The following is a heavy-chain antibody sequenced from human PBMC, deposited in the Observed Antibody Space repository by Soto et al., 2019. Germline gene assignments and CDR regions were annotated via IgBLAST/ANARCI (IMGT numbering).Heavy chain of an antibody. CDR3: ARRWGSAADY. V-gene: IGHV4-59*08. CDR1: GVSSGNYK. CDR2: IDDGGST. D-gene: IGHD2-15*01. Sequence: SETLSLTCTVSGVSSGNYKWSWIRQSPGKGLEWIGYIDDGGSTSYNPSLKSRVTMSVDTSTRQFSLNLRSVTAADTAVYYCARRWGSAADYWGQGTLVTVSS. J-gene: IGHJ4*02.